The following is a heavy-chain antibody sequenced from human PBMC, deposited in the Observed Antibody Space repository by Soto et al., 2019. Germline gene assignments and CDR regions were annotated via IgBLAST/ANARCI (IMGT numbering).Heavy chain of an antibody. CDR1: GGTSTRYA. CDR2: IVPMFGTS. V-gene: IGHV1-69*06. J-gene: IGHJ4*02. D-gene: IGHD3-3*01. CDR3: NRGSEYDFWSGYL. Sequence: QERLVQSGAEVRKPGSSVKVSCKVTGGTSTRYAFNWVRQAPGQGLEWMGGIVPMFGTSKYAHKFPGRVTITADTSTNRAYMELRRLRSEDTAVYYCNRGSEYDFWSGYLWGQGTLVSVSS.